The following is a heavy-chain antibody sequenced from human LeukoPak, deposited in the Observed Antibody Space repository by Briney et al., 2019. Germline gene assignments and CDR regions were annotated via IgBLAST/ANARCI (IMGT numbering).Heavy chain of an antibody. V-gene: IGHV4-61*01. CDR2: IYYSGST. CDR3: ARDLGWDPEGLDAFDI. D-gene: IGHD6-19*01. J-gene: IGHJ3*02. CDR1: GGSISGGRYY. Sequence: SETLSLTCTVSGGSISGGRYYLAWIRQPPGKGLEWIGYIYYSGSTNYNPSLKSRVTISVDTSKNQFSLKLSSVTAADTAVYYCARDLGWDPEGLDAFDIWGQGTMVTVSS.